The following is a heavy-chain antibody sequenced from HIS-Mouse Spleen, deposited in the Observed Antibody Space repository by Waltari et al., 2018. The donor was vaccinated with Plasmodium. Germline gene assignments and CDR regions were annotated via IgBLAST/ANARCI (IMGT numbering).Heavy chain of an antibody. J-gene: IGHJ6*02. CDR3: ARTTYSSSSAKYYYYGMDV. CDR2: IDWDDDK. Sequence: QVTLRESGPALVKPTQTLTLTCTFSGFSLSTSGMCVSWIRQPPGKALEWLARIDWDDDKYYSTSLETRLTISKDTSKNQEVLTMTNMDPVDTATYYCARTTYSSSSAKYYYYGMDVWGQGTTVTVSS. CDR1: GFSLSTSGMC. D-gene: IGHD6-6*01. V-gene: IGHV2-70*15.